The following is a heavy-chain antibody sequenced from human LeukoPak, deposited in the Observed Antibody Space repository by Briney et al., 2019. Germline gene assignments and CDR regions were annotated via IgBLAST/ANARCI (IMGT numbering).Heavy chain of an antibody. V-gene: IGHV3-7*01. Sequence: GGSLRLSCAASGFTFSSYWMSWVRQAPGKGLEWVANIKQDGSEKYYVDSVKGRFTISRDNAKNSLYLQMNSLRAEDTAVYYCAKHYYGSGRQYAFDIWGQGTMVTVSS. J-gene: IGHJ3*02. D-gene: IGHD3-10*01. CDR3: AKHYYGSGRQYAFDI. CDR2: IKQDGSEK. CDR1: GFTFSSYW.